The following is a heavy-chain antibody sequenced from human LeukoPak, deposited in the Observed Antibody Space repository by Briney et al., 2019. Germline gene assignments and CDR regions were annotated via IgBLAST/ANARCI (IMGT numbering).Heavy chain of an antibody. D-gene: IGHD6-13*01. V-gene: IGHV1-46*03. J-gene: IGHJ4*02. CDR3: ARERYSSSWYREPVDY. CDR1: GYTFTSYY. CDR2: INPSGGST. Sequence: ASVKVSCKASGYTFTSYYMHWVRQAPGQGLEWMGIINPSGGSTSYAQKFQGRVTMTRDTSTSTVYMELSSLRSEDTAVYYCARERYSSSWYREPVDYWGQGILVTVSS.